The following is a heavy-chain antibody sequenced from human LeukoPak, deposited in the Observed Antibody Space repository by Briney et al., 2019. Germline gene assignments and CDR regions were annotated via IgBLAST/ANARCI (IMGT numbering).Heavy chain of an antibody. V-gene: IGHV4-59*01. D-gene: IGHD2-2*01. J-gene: IGHJ4*02. CDR1: GDSISRYY. Sequence: SETLSLTCTVSGDSISRYYWSWLRQPPGKGLEWLGYIYYSGSTKYNPSLKRRVTISVETSRNQFSLKLSSVTAADTAVYYCALGGYCGRSSCYSFDYWGQGTLVTVSS. CDR3: ALGGYCGRSSCYSFDY. CDR2: IYYSGST.